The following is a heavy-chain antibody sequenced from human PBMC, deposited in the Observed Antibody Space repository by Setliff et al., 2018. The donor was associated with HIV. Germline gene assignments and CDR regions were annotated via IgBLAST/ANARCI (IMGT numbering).Heavy chain of an antibody. CDR3: ARDNYYDMGSILSDWYFDL. D-gene: IGHD3-22*01. CDR2: IIPIFGTS. J-gene: IGHJ2*01. Sequence: SVKVSCKSSGGTFSRYTISWVRQAPGQGLEWMGGIIPIFGTSNYAQSFQGRVSITADASTSTAYMELSSLRSEDTAVYYCARDNYYDMGSILSDWYFDLWGRGTLVTVSS. V-gene: IGHV1-69*13. CDR1: GGTFSRYT.